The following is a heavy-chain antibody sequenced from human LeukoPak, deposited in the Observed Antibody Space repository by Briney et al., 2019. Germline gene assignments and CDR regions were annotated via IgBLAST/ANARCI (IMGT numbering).Heavy chain of an antibody. CDR1: GFTVSSNY. D-gene: IGHD3-10*01. CDR2: IYSGGST. J-gene: IGHJ6*02. Sequence: GGSLRLSCAASGFTVSSNYMSWVRQAPGKGLEWLSVIYSGGSTYYADFVKGRFTISRDNSKNTLYLQMNSLRAEDTAVYYCARGRITMVRGVINGYGMDVWGQGTTVTVSS. V-gene: IGHV3-66*01. CDR3: ARGRITMVRGVINGYGMDV.